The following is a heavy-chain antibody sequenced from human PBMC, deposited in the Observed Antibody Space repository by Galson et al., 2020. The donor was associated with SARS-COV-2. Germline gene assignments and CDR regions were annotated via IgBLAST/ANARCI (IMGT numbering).Heavy chain of an antibody. V-gene: IGHV4-39*01. CDR3: ARQPGGGRWAFDI. Sequence: SETLSLTCTVSGGSISSSSYFWGWIRQPPGKGLEWIGTIYYSGSTTYYNPSLKSRVTISVDTSKNQFSLKLSSVTAADTAVYYCARQPGGGRWAFDIWGQGTMVTVSP. D-gene: IGHD3-16*01. CDR1: GGSISSSSYF. J-gene: IGHJ3*02. CDR2: IYYSGSTT.